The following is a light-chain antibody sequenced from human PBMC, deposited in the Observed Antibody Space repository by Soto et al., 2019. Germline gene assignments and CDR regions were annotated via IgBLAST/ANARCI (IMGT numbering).Light chain of an antibody. Sequence: DIQMNQSPSTLSASIRDRGTITCRASQSISSWLAWYQQKPGKAPKLLIYDASSLESGVPSRFSGSGSGTEFTLTISSLQPEDFAVYYCQQYENYWTFGQGTKVDI. V-gene: IGKV1-5*01. CDR2: DAS. CDR1: QSISSW. CDR3: QQYENYWT. J-gene: IGKJ1*01.